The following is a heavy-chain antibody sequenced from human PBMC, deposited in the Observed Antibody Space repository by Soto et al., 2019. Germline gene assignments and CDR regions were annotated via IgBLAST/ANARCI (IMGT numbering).Heavy chain of an antibody. CDR3: AKGVAGTYYYYGMDV. CDR2: ISGSGGST. CDR1: GFTFSSYA. D-gene: IGHD6-19*01. V-gene: IGHV3-23*01. Sequence: EVQLLESGGGLVQPGGSLRLSCAASGFTFSSYAMSWVRQAPGKGLKWVSAISGSGGSTYYADSVKGRFTNSRDNSKNTRYLQMNRLRAEDTAVYYCAKGVAGTYYYYGMDVWGQGTTVTVSS. J-gene: IGHJ6*02.